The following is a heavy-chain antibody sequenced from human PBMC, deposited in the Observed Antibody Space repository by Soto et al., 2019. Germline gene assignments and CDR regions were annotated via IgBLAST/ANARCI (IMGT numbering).Heavy chain of an antibody. D-gene: IGHD6-19*01. Sequence: SGPTLLNPTQTLTLTCTFSGFSLSTSGMCVSWIRQPPGKALEWLALIDWDDDKYYSTSLKTRLTISKDTSKNQVVLTMTNMDPVDTATYYCARSDHRSSGWYRLYYFDYWGQGTLVTVSS. J-gene: IGHJ4*02. V-gene: IGHV2-70*01. CDR2: IDWDDDK. CDR3: ARSDHRSSGWYRLYYFDY. CDR1: GFSLSTSGMC.